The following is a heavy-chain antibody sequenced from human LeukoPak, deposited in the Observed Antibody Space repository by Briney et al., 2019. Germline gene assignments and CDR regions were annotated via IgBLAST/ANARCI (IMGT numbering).Heavy chain of an antibody. D-gene: IGHD3-16*01. Sequence: GGSLRLSCDASGFSISDYYMSWIRQSPGKGLEWISYITSGGASTNYADSVRGRFTISRDKARNSVALQLNSLRAEDTAVYHCTRQRRGTYYAFDSWGQGTLVTVSS. CDR2: ITSGGAST. CDR3: TRQRRGTYYAFDS. V-gene: IGHV3-11*01. J-gene: IGHJ4*02. CDR1: GFSISDYY.